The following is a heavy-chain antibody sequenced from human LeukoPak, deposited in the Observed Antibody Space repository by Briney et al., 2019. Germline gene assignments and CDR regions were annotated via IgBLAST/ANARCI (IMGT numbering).Heavy chain of an antibody. CDR3: ARDGYNYGLDRFDY. V-gene: IGHV4-59*01. CDR2: IYYSGST. D-gene: IGHD5-18*01. CDR1: GGSISSYY. J-gene: IGHJ4*01. Sequence: SETLSLTCTVSGGSISSYYWSWIRQPPGKGLEWIGYIYYSGSTNYNPSLKSRVTISVDTSKNQFSLKLSSVTAADTAVYYCARDGYNYGLDRFDYWGHGILVTVSS.